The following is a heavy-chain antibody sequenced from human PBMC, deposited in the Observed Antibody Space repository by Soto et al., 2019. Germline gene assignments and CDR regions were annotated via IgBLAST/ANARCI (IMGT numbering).Heavy chain of an antibody. CDR3: AKEGPAYCGGDCYNQYYYYYGMDV. J-gene: IGHJ6*02. CDR1: GFTFSSYA. V-gene: IGHV3-23*01. CDR2: ISGSGGST. Sequence: GGSLRLSCAASGFTFSSYAMSWVRQAPGKGLEWVSAISGSGGSTYYADSVKGRFTISRDNSKNTLYLQMNSLRAEDTAVYYCAKEGPAYCGGDCYNQYYYYYGMDVWGQGTTVTVSS. D-gene: IGHD2-21*02.